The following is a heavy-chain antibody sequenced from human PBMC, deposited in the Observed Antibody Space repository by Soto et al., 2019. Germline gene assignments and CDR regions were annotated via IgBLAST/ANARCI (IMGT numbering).Heavy chain of an antibody. V-gene: IGHV1-2*04. CDR2: INPNSGGT. CDR1: GYTFTGYY. CDR3: ARDPVGGTSHRSLLDP. Sequence: GASVKVSCKACGYTFTGYYMHWVRQAPGQGLEWMGWINPNSGGTNYAQKFQGWVTMTRDTSISTAYMELSRLRSDDTAVYYCARDPVGGTSHRSLLDPWGQGTLVTVSS. J-gene: IGHJ5*02. D-gene: IGHD2-2*01.